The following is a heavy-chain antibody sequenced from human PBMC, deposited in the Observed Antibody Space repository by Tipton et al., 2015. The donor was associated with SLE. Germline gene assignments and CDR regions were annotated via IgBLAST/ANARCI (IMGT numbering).Heavy chain of an antibody. CDR3: ARGRRYYQGDALDI. D-gene: IGHD2-8*01. J-gene: IGHJ3*02. CDR1: GGSISSHY. V-gene: IGHV4-59*11. CDR2: IYYSGST. Sequence: TLSLTCTISGGSISSHYWSWIRQPPGKGLEWIGYIYYSGSTNYNPSLKSRVTISVATSKNQFSLKLSSVTAADTAVYYCARGRRYYQGDALDIWGQGTMVTVSS.